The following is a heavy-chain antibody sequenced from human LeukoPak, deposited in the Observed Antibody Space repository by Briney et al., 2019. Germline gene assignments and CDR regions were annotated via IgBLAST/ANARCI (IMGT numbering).Heavy chain of an antibody. V-gene: IGHV3-7*04. D-gene: IGHD3-9*01. CDR3: ARVRGDRDILTGYFKLYFDY. Sequence: GGSLRLSCAASGFSSNTNWMTWVRQAQGKGLEWVANIKQDGSEKAYVDSGKGRFTISRANGKASMYLEMKSLRGDATAVYYCARVRGDRDILTGYFKLYFDYWGQGTLVTVSS. CDR2: IKQDGSEK. CDR1: GFSSNTNW. J-gene: IGHJ4*02.